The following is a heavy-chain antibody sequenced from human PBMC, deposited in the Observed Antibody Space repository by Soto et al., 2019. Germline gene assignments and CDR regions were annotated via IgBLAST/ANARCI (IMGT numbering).Heavy chain of an antibody. J-gene: IGHJ4*02. D-gene: IGHD2-8*02. Sequence: QIQLVQSGVEVKKPGASVKVSCKASGYSFVRHGIRWVRQAPGQGLEWMAWIGPYKGGTIYAQKFQVRLTVTADTSTTSAYMELPNLGPEDMAVYYCANDVQHWWEYASGGYDYWGQGTLVTVSS. V-gene: IGHV1-18*03. CDR1: GYSFVRHG. CDR2: IGPYKGGT. CDR3: ANDVQHWWEYASGGYDY.